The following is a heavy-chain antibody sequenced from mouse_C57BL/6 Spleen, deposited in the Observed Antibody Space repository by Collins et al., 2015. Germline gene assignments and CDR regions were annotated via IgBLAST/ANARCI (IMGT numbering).Heavy chain of an antibody. CDR2: IDPANGNT. Sequence: EVQLQQSGAELVKPGASVKLSCTASGFNIKDTYMHWVKQRPEQGLEWIGRIDPANGNTKYDPKFQGKATITADTSSNTAYLQLSSLTSEDTAVYYCARGYGNYYYAMDCWGQGTSVTVSS. D-gene: IGHD2-1*01. CDR3: ARGYGNYYYAMDC. V-gene: IGHV14-3*02. J-gene: IGHJ4*01. CDR1: GFNIKDTY.